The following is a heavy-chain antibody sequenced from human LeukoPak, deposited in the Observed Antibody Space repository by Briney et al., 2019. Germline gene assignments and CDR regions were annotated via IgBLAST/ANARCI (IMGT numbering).Heavy chain of an antibody. J-gene: IGHJ4*02. Sequence: ASVKVSCKASGYTFTSYYMHWVRQAPGQGLEWMGIINPSGGSTSYAQKFQGRVTMTRDTSTSTVYMELSSLRSEDTAVYYCASRYGYCSGGSCRLDFDYWGQGTLVTVSS. CDR3: ASRYGYCSGGSCRLDFDY. V-gene: IGHV1-46*01. D-gene: IGHD2-15*01. CDR2: INPSGGST. CDR1: GYTFTSYY.